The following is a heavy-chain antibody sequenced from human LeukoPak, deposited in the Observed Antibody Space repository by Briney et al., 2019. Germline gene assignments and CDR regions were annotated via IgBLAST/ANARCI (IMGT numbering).Heavy chain of an antibody. J-gene: IGHJ4*02. CDR3: AGRVTGYSSGYVY. CDR1: GLTFSSSW. Sequence: GGSLRLSCAVSGLTFSSSWMDWVRQAPGKGLEWVASINPDGNKKYSADSVKGRFTISRDNSENIVYLQMNNLRAEDTAVYYCAGRVTGYSSGYVYWGQGTLVTVSS. V-gene: IGHV3-7*03. CDR2: INPDGNKK. D-gene: IGHD5-18*01.